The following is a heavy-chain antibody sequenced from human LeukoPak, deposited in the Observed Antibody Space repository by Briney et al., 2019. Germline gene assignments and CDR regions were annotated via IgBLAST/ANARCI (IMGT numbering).Heavy chain of an antibody. V-gene: IGHV4-34*01. CDR3: ARGAGYCSGGSCYSPDYFDY. D-gene: IGHD2-15*01. CDR2: INHSGST. CDR1: GGSFSGYY. J-gene: IGHJ4*02. Sequence: SETLSLTCAVYGGSFSGYYWSWIRQPPGKGLEWIWEINHSGSTNYNPSLKSRATISVDTSKNHFSLKLSSVTAADTAVYYCARGAGYCSGGSCYSPDYFDYWGQGTLVTVSS.